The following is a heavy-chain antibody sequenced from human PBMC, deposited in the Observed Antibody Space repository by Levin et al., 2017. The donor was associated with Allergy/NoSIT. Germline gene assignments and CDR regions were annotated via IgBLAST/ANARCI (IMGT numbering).Heavy chain of an antibody. CDR1: GFTFDDYG. J-gene: IGHJ6*02. D-gene: IGHD3-3*01. Sequence: ESLKISCAASGFTFDDYGMSWVRQAPGKGLEWVSGINWNGGSTGYADSVKGRFTISRDNAKNSLYLQMNSLRAEDTALYHCARGPGYYDFWSGYQLGVYYYGMDVWGQGTTVTVSS. CDR2: INWNGGST. V-gene: IGHV3-20*01. CDR3: ARGPGYYDFWSGYQLGVYYYGMDV.